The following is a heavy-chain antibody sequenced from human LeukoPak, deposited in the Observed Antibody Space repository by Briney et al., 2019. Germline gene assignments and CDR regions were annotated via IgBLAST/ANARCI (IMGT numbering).Heavy chain of an antibody. CDR1: GGSISSYY. D-gene: IGHD1-1*01. CDR3: ARDAGTSYHYYYYYGMDV. Sequence: SETLSLTCTVSGGSISSYYWSWIRQPVGKGLEWIGRIYTSGSTNYNPSLKSRVTMSVDTSKNQFSLKLSSVTAADTAVYYCARDAGTSYHYYYYYGMDVWGQGTTVTVSS. J-gene: IGHJ6*02. V-gene: IGHV4-4*07. CDR2: IYTSGST.